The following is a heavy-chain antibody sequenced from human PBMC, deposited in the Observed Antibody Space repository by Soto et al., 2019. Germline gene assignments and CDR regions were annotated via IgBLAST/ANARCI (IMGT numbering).Heavy chain of an antibody. CDR1: GFTCIGHG. D-gene: IGHD4-4*01. CDR2: IKQDGSEK. Sequence: SLRLCCAASGFTCIGHGRRRVSQTKGKGLEWVANIKQDGSEKYCVDSVKGRFTISRDNAKNSLYLQMNSLRAEDTAVYYCARSKEEGYYYLTEFWGKGTTVTVS. V-gene: IGHV3-7*01. CDR3: ARSKEEGYYYLTEF. J-gene: IGHJ6*03.